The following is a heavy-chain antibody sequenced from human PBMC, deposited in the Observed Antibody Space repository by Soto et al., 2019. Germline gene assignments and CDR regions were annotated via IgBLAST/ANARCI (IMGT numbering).Heavy chain of an antibody. CDR2: ISGSGGST. J-gene: IGHJ6*03. D-gene: IGHD4-17*01. CDR1: GFTFSSYA. V-gene: IGHV3-23*01. Sequence: GSLRLSCAASGFTFSSYAMSWVRQAPGKGLEWVSAISGSGGSTYYADSVKGRFTISRDNSKNTLYLQMNSLRAEDTAVYYCAKWTVSNYYYYYYMDVWGKGTTVTVS. CDR3: AKWTVSNYYYYYYMDV.